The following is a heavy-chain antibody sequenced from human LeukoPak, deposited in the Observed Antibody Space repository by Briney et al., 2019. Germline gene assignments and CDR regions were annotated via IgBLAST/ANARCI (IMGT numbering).Heavy chain of an antibody. CDR3: ARDCIGCHGFDY. D-gene: IGHD2-15*01. Sequence: ASVKVSCKASGYTFITYGISWVRQAPGQGLEWMGWVSAYADDTNYVQKYQGRVSMKTDTSTSTAYMELRSLRSDDTAVYYCARDCIGCHGFDYWGQGTLVTVSS. J-gene: IGHJ4*02. V-gene: IGHV1-18*01. CDR1: GYTFITYG. CDR2: VSAYADDT.